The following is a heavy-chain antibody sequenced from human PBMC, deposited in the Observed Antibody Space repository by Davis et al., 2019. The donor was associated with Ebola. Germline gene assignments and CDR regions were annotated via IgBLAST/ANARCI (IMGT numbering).Heavy chain of an antibody. CDR1: GFTFSSYA. J-gene: IGHJ4*02. CDR2: IYSGGST. D-gene: IGHD3-10*01. Sequence: GESLKISCAASGFTFSSYAMSWVRQAPGKGLEWVSVIYSGGSTYYADSVKGRFTISRDNSKNTLYLQMNSLRAEDTAVYYCATTAFDGRGYYFDYWGQGTLVTVSS. CDR3: ATTAFDGRGYYFDY. V-gene: IGHV3-53*01.